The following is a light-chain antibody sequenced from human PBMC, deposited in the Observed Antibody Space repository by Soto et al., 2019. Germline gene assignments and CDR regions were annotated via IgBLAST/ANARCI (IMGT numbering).Light chain of an antibody. Sequence: QSALTQPASVSGSPGQSITISCTGTSSDVGGYNSVSWYQQHPGKVPKLMIYDVSNRPSGVSNRFSGSKSVNTASLTISGLHAEDEADYYCSSYTSSSTVVFGGGTKLTVL. CDR2: DVS. CDR3: SSYTSSSTVV. J-gene: IGLJ2*01. CDR1: SSDVGGYNS. V-gene: IGLV2-14*03.